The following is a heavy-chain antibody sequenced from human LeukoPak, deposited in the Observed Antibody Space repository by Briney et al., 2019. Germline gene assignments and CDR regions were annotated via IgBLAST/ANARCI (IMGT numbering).Heavy chain of an antibody. J-gene: IGHJ3*02. CDR3: ARVPSYDSSGYYHGYVFDI. Sequence: GGSLRLSCAASGFTFSSYEMNWVRQAPGKGLEWVSYISSSGNTIYYADSVKGRFTISRDNAKNSLYLQMNSLRAEDTTVYYCARVPSYDSSGYYHGYVFDIWGQGTTVTVSS. V-gene: IGHV3-48*03. CDR1: GFTFSSYE. CDR2: ISSSGNTI. D-gene: IGHD3-22*01.